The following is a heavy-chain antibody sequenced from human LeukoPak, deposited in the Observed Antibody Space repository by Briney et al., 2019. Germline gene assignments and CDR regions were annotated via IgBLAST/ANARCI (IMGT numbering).Heavy chain of an antibody. V-gene: IGHV1-69*04. J-gene: IGHJ6*02. CDR1: GGTFSSYA. D-gene: IGHD2-2*01. Sequence: SVTVSFKASGGTFSSYAISWLRQPPGKGLEWMGRIIPILGIENYAQKFQGRVTITADKSTSTAYMELSSLRSEDTAVYYCARVDIVVVPADRRYYYYYGMDVWGQGTTVTVSS. CDR3: ARVDIVVVPADRRYYYYYGMDV. CDR2: IIPILGIE.